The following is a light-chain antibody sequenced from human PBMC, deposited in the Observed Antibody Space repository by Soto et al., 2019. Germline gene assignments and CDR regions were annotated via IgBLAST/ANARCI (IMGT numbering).Light chain of an antibody. V-gene: IGKV3-20*01. CDR1: LPISNY. Sequence: TQSPSSLSASVGDRVTITCRASLPISNYLAWYQQRPGQTPSLLIYGASTRATGIPDRFSGSGSGTHFTLTISRLEPGDFAVYYCQHFGGTTFTFGQGTRLEIK. CDR3: QHFGGTTFT. J-gene: IGKJ5*01. CDR2: GAS.